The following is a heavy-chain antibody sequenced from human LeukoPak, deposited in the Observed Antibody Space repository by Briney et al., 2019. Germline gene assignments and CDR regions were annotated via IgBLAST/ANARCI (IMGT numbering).Heavy chain of an antibody. CDR1: GFTFSSYG. Sequence: PGGSLRLSCAASGFTFSSYGMHWVRQAPGKGLEWVALIRYDGSNKYYADSVKGRFTISRDNSKNTLYLQMNSLRAEDTAVYYCAKDYDFWSGPDAFDIWGQGTMVTVSS. CDR3: AKDYDFWSGPDAFDI. CDR2: IRYDGSNK. D-gene: IGHD3-3*01. V-gene: IGHV3-30*02. J-gene: IGHJ3*02.